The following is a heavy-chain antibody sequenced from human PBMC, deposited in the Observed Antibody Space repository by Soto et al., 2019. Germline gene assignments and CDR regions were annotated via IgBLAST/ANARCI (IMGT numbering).Heavy chain of an antibody. J-gene: IGHJ6*02. CDR1: GYTFTVYY. Sequence: ASVKVSCTDSGYTFTVYYMHWVRQAPGQGLEWMGWINPNSGGTNYADSVKGRFTISRDNSKNTLYLQMNSLRAEDTAVYYCARDPRDCSGGSCSLYYYYYYGMDVWGQGTTVTVSS. D-gene: IGHD2-15*01. CDR3: ARDPRDCSGGSCSLYYYYYYGMDV. CDR2: INPNSGGT. V-gene: IGHV1-2*02.